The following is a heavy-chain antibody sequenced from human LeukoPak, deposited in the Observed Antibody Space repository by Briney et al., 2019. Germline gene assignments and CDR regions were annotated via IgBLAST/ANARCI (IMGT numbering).Heavy chain of an antibody. CDR2: IKSDGSGA. CDR1: GFPFSSSW. D-gene: IGHD3-22*01. J-gene: IGHJ4*02. Sequence: GGSLRLSCAASGFPFSSSWMHWVRQVPGKGLVWVSRIKSDGSGATYADSVKGRFTISRDNAKNTLYLQMNSLRAEDTAVYYCARGGGNDYDTSGYYYLAAYWGQGTLVTVSS. CDR3: ARGGGNDYDTSGYYYLAAY. V-gene: IGHV3-74*03.